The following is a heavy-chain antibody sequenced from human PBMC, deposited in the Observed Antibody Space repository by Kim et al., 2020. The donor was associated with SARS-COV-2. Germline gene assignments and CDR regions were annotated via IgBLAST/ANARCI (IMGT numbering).Heavy chain of an antibody. Sequence: GGSLRLSCAASGFTFSSYGMHWVRQAPGKGLEWVAVIWYDGSNKYYADSVKGRFTISRDNSKNTLYLQMNSLRAEDTAVYYCAREIRWLQFLYFDYWGQGTLVTVSS. J-gene: IGHJ4*02. CDR3: AREIRWLQFLYFDY. CDR2: IWYDGSNK. D-gene: IGHD5-12*01. CDR1: GFTFSSYG. V-gene: IGHV3-33*01.